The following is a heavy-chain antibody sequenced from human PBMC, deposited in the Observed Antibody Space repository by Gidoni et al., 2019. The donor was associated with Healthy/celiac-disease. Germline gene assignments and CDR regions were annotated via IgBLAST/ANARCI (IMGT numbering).Heavy chain of an antibody. CDR1: GGSISSGGYS. CDR2: IYYSGST. D-gene: IGHD2-21*02. Sequence: QVQLQESGPGLVKPSQTLSLNCPVSGGSISSGGYSWRWIRQHPGKGLEWIGYIYYSGSTYYNPSLKSRVTITVDTSKNQFSLKLSSVTAADTAVYYCARDWGYCGGDCPYTNAFDIWGQGTMVTVSS. CDR3: ARDWGYCGGDCPYTNAFDI. J-gene: IGHJ3*02. V-gene: IGHV4-31*03.